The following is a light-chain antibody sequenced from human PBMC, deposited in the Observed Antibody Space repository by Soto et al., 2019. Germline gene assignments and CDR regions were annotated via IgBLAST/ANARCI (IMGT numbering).Light chain of an antibody. J-gene: IGKJ1*01. Sequence: EIVLTQSPATVSLSPGDRATLSCRASQSIGNSLAWYQQKAGQAPRLLIYDASSRASGIPARFSGSGSGADFTLTISSLEPEDFAVYFCQQGTFGQGTKVDI. V-gene: IGKV3-11*01. CDR1: QSIGNS. CDR3: QQGT. CDR2: DAS.